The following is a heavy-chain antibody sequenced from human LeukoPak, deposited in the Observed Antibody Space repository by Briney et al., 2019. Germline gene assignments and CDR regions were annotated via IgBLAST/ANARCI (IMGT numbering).Heavy chain of an antibody. Sequence: SETLSLTCAVSGYSISSGYYWSWIRQPPGKGLEWIGSIYHSGSTYYNPSLKSRVTISVDTSKNQLSLKLSSVTAADTAVYYCSIGVPFDSWGQGTLVTVSS. V-gene: IGHV4-38-2*01. J-gene: IGHJ5*01. CDR3: SIGVPFDS. CDR2: IYHSGST. CDR1: GYSISSGYY. D-gene: IGHD2-8*01.